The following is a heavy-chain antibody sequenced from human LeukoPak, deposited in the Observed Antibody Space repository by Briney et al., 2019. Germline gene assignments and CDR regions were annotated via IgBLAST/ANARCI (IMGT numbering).Heavy chain of an antibody. CDR1: GGSFSGYY. CDR2: INHSGST. Sequence: PSETLSLTSAVYGGSFSGYYWSWIRQPPGKGLEWIGEINHSGSTNYNPSLKSRVTISVDTSKNQFSLKLSSVTAADTAVYYCARGVSSGGPYYFDYWGQGTLVTVSS. CDR3: ARGVSSGGPYYFDY. D-gene: IGHD3-22*01. V-gene: IGHV4-34*01. J-gene: IGHJ4*02.